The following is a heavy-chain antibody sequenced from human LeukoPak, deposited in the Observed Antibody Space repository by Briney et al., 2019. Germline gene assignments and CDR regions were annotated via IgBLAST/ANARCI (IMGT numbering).Heavy chain of an antibody. D-gene: IGHD2-15*01. CDR2: IIPILGIA. Sequence: GSSVKVSCKASGGTFSSYTISWVRQAPGQGLEWMGRIIPILGIANYAQKFQGRVTMTRGTSTSTVYMELSSLRSEDTAVYYCARDLLPCSALAATYSDCATKFDYWGQGTLVTVSS. CDR1: GGTFSSYT. CDR3: ARDLLPCSALAATYSDCATKFDY. J-gene: IGHJ4*02. V-gene: IGHV1-69*04.